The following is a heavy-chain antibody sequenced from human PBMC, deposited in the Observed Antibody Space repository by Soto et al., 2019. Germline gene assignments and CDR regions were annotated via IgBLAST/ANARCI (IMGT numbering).Heavy chain of an antibody. J-gene: IGHJ5*02. Sequence: QVQLVQSGAEVKKPGSSVKVSCKASGGTFSSYAISWVRQAPGQGLEWMGGIIPIFGTANYAQKFQGRVTITADESTSTAYMERSSLSSEETAVYYCARDSHVYGDYVFLRWFDPWGQGTLVTVSS. D-gene: IGHD4-17*01. V-gene: IGHV1-69*12. CDR3: ARDSHVYGDYVFLRWFDP. CDR2: IIPIFGTA. CDR1: GGTFSSYA.